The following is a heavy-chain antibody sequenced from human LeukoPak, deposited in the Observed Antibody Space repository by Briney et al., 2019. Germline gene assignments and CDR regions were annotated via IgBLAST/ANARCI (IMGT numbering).Heavy chain of an antibody. CDR2: ISGSGSST. CDR3: AKRDGYNSNPLKD. Sequence: GGSLRLSCAASGFTFSIYAMSWVRQAPGNGLEWVSAISGSGSSTYYADSVKGRFTISRDNSKNTLYLQMNSLRAEDTALYYCAKRDGYNSNPLKDWGQGTLVTVSS. D-gene: IGHD5-24*01. V-gene: IGHV3-23*01. J-gene: IGHJ4*02. CDR1: GFTFSIYA.